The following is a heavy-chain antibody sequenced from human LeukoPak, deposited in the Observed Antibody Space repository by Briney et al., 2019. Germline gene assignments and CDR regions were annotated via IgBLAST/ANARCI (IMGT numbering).Heavy chain of an antibody. Sequence: SETLSLTCTVSGGSISSYYWSWLRQPPGKGLEWIGSIYYSGSTYYNPSLKSRVTISVDTSKNQFSLKLSSVTAADTAVYYCARERLVAAASNWGQGTLVTVSS. D-gene: IGHD2-2*01. J-gene: IGHJ4*02. CDR1: GGSISSYY. CDR3: ARERLVAAASN. V-gene: IGHV4-59*05. CDR2: IYYSGST.